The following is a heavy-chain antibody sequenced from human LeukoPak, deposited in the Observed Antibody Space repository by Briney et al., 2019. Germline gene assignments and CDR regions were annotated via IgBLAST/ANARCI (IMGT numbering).Heavy chain of an antibody. CDR3: ASLRRYCSGGSCYYFDY. D-gene: IGHD2-15*01. CDR2: IYYSGST. CDR1: GGSISSYY. Sequence: SETLSLTCTVSGGSISSYYWSWIRQPPGKGLEWIGYIYYSGSTYYNPSLKSRVTISVDTSKNQFSLKLSSVTAADTAVYYCASLRRYCSGGSCYYFDYWGQGTLVTVSS. V-gene: IGHV4-59*12. J-gene: IGHJ4*02.